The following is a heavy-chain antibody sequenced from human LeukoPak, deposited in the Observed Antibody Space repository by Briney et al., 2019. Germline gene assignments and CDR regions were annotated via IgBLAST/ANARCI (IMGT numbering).Heavy chain of an antibody. V-gene: IGHV4-39*02. J-gene: IGHJ5*02. CDR2: IYYSGIT. CDR3: ARVVAATWWFDP. Sequence: SEPVSLTRAVWGGPISSTTYYWGWLRPPPGKGLEWIGNIYYSGITYYHPSLKSRHPISVDTSKNHFSLNLNSVPAGDRAVYYCARVVAATWWFDPWGQGTLVTVSS. CDR1: GGPISSTTYY. D-gene: IGHD2-15*01.